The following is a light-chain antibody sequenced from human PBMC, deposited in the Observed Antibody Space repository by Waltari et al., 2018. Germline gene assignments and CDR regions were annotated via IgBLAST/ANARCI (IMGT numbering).Light chain of an antibody. CDR1: QSLLDTSNNKNY. V-gene: IGKV4-1*01. CDR2: WAS. CDR3: QQYSGSPLT. J-gene: IGKJ4*01. Sequence: DIVLTQSPDSLAVSLGERATINCTSSQSLLDTSNNKNYLAWYRQKPGQPPQLLFYWASTRNSGVPGRLSGGGSGSDFTLTISGLQADDVAVYYCQQYSGSPLTFGGGTKVEIE.